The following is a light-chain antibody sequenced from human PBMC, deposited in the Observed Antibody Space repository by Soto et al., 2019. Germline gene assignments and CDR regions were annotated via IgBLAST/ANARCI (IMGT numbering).Light chain of an antibody. CDR3: QNYNGDPST. Sequence: DIKMTQSPSSLSASVGDRVTITCRASQGISKYLAWYQQKPGKVPKLLIYAASTLQSGLPSRFSGSGSWTDLTLTISSLQPEDVATYYCQNYNGDPSTFGPGTKVEIK. V-gene: IGKV1-27*01. J-gene: IGKJ1*01. CDR1: QGISKY. CDR2: AAS.